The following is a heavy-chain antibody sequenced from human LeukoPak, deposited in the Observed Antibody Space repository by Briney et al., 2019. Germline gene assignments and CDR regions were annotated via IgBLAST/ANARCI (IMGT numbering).Heavy chain of an antibody. CDR3: ARQTGSGLFILP. V-gene: IGHV4-39*01. CDR2: IYYSGST. J-gene: IGHJ4*02. CDR1: GGSISSSSYY. D-gene: IGHD3/OR15-3a*01. Sequence: PSETLSLTCTVSGGSISSSSYYWGWIRQPPGKGLEWIGSIYYSGSTYYNPSLKSRVTFSVDTSKNQFSLKLSSVTAADTAVYYCARQTGSGLFILPGGQGTLVTVSS.